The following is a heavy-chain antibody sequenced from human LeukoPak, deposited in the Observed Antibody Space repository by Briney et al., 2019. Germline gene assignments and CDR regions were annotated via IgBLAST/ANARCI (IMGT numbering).Heavy chain of an antibody. D-gene: IGHD3-10*01. Sequence: PGGSLRLSCAASGFTVSSNYMSWVRQAPGKGLEWVSAISGSGGSTYYADSVKGRFTISRDNSKNTLYLQMNSLRAEDTAVYYCARFRGVINLYYFDYWGQGTLVTVSS. CDR1: GFTVSSNY. J-gene: IGHJ4*02. V-gene: IGHV3-23*01. CDR3: ARFRGVINLYYFDY. CDR2: ISGSGGST.